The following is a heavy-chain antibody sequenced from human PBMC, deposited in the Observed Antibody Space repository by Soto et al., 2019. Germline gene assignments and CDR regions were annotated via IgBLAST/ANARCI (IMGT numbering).Heavy chain of an antibody. D-gene: IGHD1-26*01. V-gene: IGHV3-53*01. CDR2: LYSGGTT. CDR3: ARVVLMGATPDYFDH. J-gene: IGHJ4*01. CDR1: GFTVSRNF. Sequence: EVQLVESGGGLIQPGGSLRLSCAVSGFTVSRNFMSWIRQAPGKGLQWVSILYSGGTTYYTDSVKGRFTISGDNSKNTVYLQMNSLRVEDTATYYCARVVLMGATPDYFDHWGQGTLVSVSS.